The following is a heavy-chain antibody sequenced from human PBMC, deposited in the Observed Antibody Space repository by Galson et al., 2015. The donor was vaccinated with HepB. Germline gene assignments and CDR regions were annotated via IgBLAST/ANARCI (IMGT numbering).Heavy chain of an antibody. J-gene: IGHJ6*02. Sequence: SVKVSCKASGYTFTSYYMHWVRQAPGQGLEWMGIINPSGGSTSYAQKFQGRVTMTRDTSTSTVYMELSSLRSEDTAVYYCAREPYSSSSGNYYGMDVWGQGTTVTASS. CDR1: GYTFTSYY. V-gene: IGHV1-46*01. D-gene: IGHD6-6*01. CDR3: AREPYSSSSGNYYGMDV. CDR2: INPSGGST.